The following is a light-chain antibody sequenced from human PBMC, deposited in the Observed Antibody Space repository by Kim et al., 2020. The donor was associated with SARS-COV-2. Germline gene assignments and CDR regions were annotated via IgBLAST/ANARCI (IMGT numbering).Light chain of an antibody. CDR2: GAS. V-gene: IGKV3-20*01. J-gene: IGKJ4*01. CDR1: QSVSENY. Sequence: YPEERDTHSSRTSQSVSENYLDWYQQKPGQAPRLLIYGASSRATGIPDRFSGSGSGTDFTLTISRLEPEDFAVYYCQQYGSSPLTFGGGTKVDIK. CDR3: QQYGSSPLT.